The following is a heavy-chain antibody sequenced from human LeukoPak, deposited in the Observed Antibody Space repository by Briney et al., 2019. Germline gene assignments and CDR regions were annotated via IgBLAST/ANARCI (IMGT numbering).Heavy chain of an antibody. CDR3: AREDSRGSSGLDYSFMDV. J-gene: IGHJ6*03. CDR1: GLTVRSNY. Sequence: GGSLRLSCAASGLTVRSNYMNWVRQAPGKGLEWVSVIHSGGKSVYADFAKGRFTISRDNSMNTMYLQMNSLTAEDTAVYYCAREDSRGSSGLDYSFMDVWGKGTTVIVSS. D-gene: IGHD3-22*01. CDR2: IHSGGKS. V-gene: IGHV3-53*01.